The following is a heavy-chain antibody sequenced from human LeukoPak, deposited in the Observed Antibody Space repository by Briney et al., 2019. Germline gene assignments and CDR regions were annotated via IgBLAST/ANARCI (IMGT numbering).Heavy chain of an antibody. CDR2: IYSSGST. CDR3: ARFLNGVFDN. V-gene: IGHV4-61*02. CDR1: GDSISRASNY. D-gene: IGHD3-10*01. Sequence: PSDTLSLTCAVSGDSISRASNYWTWLRQPAGKGLEWIERIYSSGSTNYNPSLKSRVIKSVDTSKNQFSLKLSSVTAADTAVYYCARFLNGVFDNWGQGTPVTVSS. J-gene: IGHJ4*02.